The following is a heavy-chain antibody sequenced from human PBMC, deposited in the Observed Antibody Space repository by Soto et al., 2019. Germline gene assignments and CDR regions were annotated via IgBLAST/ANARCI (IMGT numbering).Heavy chain of an antibody. D-gene: IGHD6-13*01. J-gene: IGHJ4*02. CDR3: ATNDRKIAAAGTFDY. Sequence: QLQLQESGPGLVKPSETLSLTCTVSGGSISSSSYYWGWIRQPPGKGLEWIGSIYYSGSTYYNPSLKCRVTISVDTSKNQFSLKLSSVTAADTAVYYCATNDRKIAAAGTFDYWGQGTLVTVSS. CDR1: GGSISSSSYY. V-gene: IGHV4-39*01. CDR2: IYYSGST.